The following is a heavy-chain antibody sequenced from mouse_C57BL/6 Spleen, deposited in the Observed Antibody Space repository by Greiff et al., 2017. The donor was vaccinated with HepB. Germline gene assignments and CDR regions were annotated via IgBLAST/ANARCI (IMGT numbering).Heavy chain of an antibody. CDR3: ARDWGLGFDY. D-gene: IGHD4-1*01. J-gene: IGHJ2*01. Sequence: EVHLVESGGGLVKPGGSLKLSCAASGFTFSSYAMSWVRQTPEKRLEWVATISDGGSYTYYPDNVKGRFTISRDNAKNNLYLQMSHLKSEDTAMYYCARDWGLGFDYWGQGTTLTVSS. CDR2: ISDGGSYT. V-gene: IGHV5-4*01. CDR1: GFTFSSYA.